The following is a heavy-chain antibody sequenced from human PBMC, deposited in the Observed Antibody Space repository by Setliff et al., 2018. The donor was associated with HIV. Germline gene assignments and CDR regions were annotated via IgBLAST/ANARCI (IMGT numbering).Heavy chain of an antibody. V-gene: IGHV4-39*01. CDR3: ARQSGYTRGWDIFGVVAGSFDI. Sequence: PSETLSLTCSVSGGSISSRSYYWGWIRQPPGKGLEWTGTISYSGNTYYRPSLKSRVTISVDTSKHQFSLRLNSVTAADTAVYYCARQSGYTRGWDIFGVVAGSFDIWGLGTMVTVSS. D-gene: IGHD3-3*01. CDR2: ISYSGNT. J-gene: IGHJ3*02. CDR1: GGSISSRSYY.